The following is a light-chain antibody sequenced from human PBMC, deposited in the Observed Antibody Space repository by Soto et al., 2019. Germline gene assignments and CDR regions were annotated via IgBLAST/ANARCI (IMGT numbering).Light chain of an antibody. CDR2: VPS. Sequence: IQLTQSPSSLSASVGYTFTITCRASQDISSYLAWYQQRPGQAPKFLIYVPSTLQSGVPSRFSGSGSGTDFTLTISSLQPEDFATYYCQQVYSYPWTFGQGTRGDIK. CDR3: QQVYSYPWT. CDR1: QDISSY. J-gene: IGKJ1*01. V-gene: IGKV1-9*01.